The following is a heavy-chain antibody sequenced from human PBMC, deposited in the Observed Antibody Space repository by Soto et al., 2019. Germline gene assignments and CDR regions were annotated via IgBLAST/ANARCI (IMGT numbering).Heavy chain of an antibody. D-gene: IGHD3-10*01. V-gene: IGHV1-3*01. J-gene: IGHJ4*02. Sequence: ASVKVSCKASGYTFTSYAMHWVRQAPGQRLEWMGWINAGNGNTKYSQKFQGRVTITRDASASTAYMELSSLRSEDTAVYYCARVPVWFGESSFDYWGQGTLVTVSS. CDR1: GYTFTSYA. CDR2: INAGNGNT. CDR3: ARVPVWFGESSFDY.